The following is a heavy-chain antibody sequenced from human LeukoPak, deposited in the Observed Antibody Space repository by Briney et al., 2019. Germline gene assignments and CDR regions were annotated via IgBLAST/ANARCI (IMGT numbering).Heavy chain of an antibody. D-gene: IGHD3-22*01. J-gene: IGHJ4*02. CDR2: ITGSGGTT. CDR1: GFTFNSYA. CDR3: AKDPYDTSGYNYGPTGGVDY. V-gene: IGHV3-23*01. Sequence: GGTLRLSCAASGFTFNSYAMSWVRQAPGKGLEWVSGITGSGGTTYYADSVKGRFTISRDNSKNTLYLQMNSLRAEDTAVYYCAKDPYDTSGYNYGPTGGVDYWGQGTLVTVSS.